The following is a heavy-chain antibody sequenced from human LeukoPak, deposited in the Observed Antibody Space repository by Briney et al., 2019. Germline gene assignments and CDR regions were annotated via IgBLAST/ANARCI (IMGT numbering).Heavy chain of an antibody. CDR1: GFTVGSDY. Sequence: QAGGSLRLSCAASGFTVGSDYMNWVRQAPGKGLEWVSVIYSDGSTYYADSVKGRFTISRDNSKNTLYLQMNSLRAEDTAVYYCASARAWFGELFPSYWGQGTLVTVSS. D-gene: IGHD3-10*01. CDR2: IYSDGST. J-gene: IGHJ4*02. CDR3: ASARAWFGELFPSY. V-gene: IGHV3-53*01.